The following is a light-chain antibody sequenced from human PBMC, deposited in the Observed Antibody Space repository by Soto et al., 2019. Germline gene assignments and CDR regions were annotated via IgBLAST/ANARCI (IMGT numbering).Light chain of an antibody. V-gene: IGKV3D-20*01. CDR3: QQYGSSLWT. J-gene: IGKJ1*01. CDR1: QSVSSSY. CDR2: DAS. Sequence: EIVLTQSPATLSLSPGERATLSCGASQSVSSSYLAWYQQKPGLAPRLLIYDASSRATSIPDRFSGSGSGTDFTLTISRLEPEDFAVYYCQQYGSSLWTFGQGTKVEIK.